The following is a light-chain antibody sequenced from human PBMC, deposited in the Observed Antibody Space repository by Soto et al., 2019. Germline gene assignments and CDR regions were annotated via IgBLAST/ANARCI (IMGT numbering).Light chain of an antibody. CDR2: EDN. J-gene: IGLJ2*01. CDR1: SGSIASNY. Sequence: NFMLTQPHSLSESPGKTVTISFTRSSGSIASNYVQWYQQRPGSAPTTVIYEDNQRTSGVHDRFSGSIDSSSNSASLTISGLKTEDEADYYCQSYDSSNLVVFGGGTKLTVL. CDR3: QSYDSSNLVV. V-gene: IGLV6-57*04.